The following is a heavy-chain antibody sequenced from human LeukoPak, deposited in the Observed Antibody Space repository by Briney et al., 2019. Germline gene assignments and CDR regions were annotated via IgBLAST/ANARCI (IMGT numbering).Heavy chain of an antibody. J-gene: IGHJ4*02. CDR1: GFTFRSYW. V-gene: IGHV3-74*01. Sequence: PGGSLRLSCAASGFTFRSYWMHWVRQAQGKGLEWVSRVIRDGSFTNYADSVKGRFTISRDNTKNTLYLQMSSLRAGDTAVYFCVRDGDDFNFDYWGQGSLVTVSS. CDR2: VIRDGSFT. D-gene: IGHD5-24*01. CDR3: VRDGDDFNFDY.